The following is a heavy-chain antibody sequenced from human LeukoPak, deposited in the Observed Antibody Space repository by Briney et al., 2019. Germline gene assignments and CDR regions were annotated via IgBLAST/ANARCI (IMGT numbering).Heavy chain of an antibody. Sequence: PGGSLRLSCAASGFTFSNVWMSWVRQAPGKGLEWVGRIKTKSAGGIAEYAAPVKGRFTMSRDDSKNTVFLQMNSLKTEDTAVYYCADYSDSTFPSWGRGTLVTVSA. CDR3: ADYSDSTFPS. D-gene: IGHD4-11*01. J-gene: IGHJ5*02. CDR2: IKTKSAGGIA. CDR1: GFTFSNVW. V-gene: IGHV3-15*01.